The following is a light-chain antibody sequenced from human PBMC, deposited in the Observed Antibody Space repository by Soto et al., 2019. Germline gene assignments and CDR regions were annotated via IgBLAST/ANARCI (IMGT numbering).Light chain of an antibody. V-gene: IGLV2-14*01. CDR1: SSDVGGYNY. J-gene: IGLJ1*01. CDR3: SSYTSSSPYV. Sequence: QSALTQPASVSGSPGQSITISCTGTSSDVGGYNYVSWYQQYPGKAPKLMIYDVSNRPSGVSNRFSGSTSGNTASLTISGLQAEDEADYYCSSYTSSSPYVFGTGTKLTVL. CDR2: DVS.